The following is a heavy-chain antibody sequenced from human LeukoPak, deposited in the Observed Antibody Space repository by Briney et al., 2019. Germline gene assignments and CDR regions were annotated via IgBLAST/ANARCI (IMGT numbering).Heavy chain of an antibody. CDR3: ESTGSQLDY. D-gene: IGHD2-2*01. V-gene: IGHV3-7*01. J-gene: IGHJ4*02. CDR2: IKQDGSQK. Sequence: GGSLRLSCAASGFSFSSYWMTWVRQAPGKGLEWVANIKQDGSQKYYVDSVKGRFTISRDNAKNSLYLQMNSLRAEDTAVYYCESTGSQLDYWGQGTLVTVSS. CDR1: GFSFSSYW.